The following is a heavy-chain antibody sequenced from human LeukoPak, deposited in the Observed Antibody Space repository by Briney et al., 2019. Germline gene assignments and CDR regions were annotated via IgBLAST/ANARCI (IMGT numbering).Heavy chain of an antibody. V-gene: IGHV4-59*08. D-gene: IGHD5-24*01. CDR1: GGSISSYY. CDR2: IYYSGST. Sequence: SETLSLTCTVSGGSISSYYWSWIRQAPGKGLEWIGYIYYSGSTNYNPSLKSRVTISVDTSKNQFSLKLSSVTAADTAVYYCARQQLRSGYFDLWGRGTLVTVSS. CDR3: ARQQLRSGYFDL. J-gene: IGHJ2*01.